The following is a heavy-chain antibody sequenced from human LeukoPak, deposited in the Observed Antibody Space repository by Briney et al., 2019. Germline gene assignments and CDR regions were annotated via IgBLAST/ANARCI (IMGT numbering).Heavy chain of an antibody. CDR3: TRDPTSSGWSFDY. Sequence: GGSLRLSCAASGFTVSNNYMSWVRQAPGKGPEWDSVIYSGGSTYYADSVKGRFTISRDNSKNTLYLQMNSLRAEDTAVYYCTRDPTSSGWSFDYWGQGTLVTVSS. V-gene: IGHV3-53*01. CDR2: IYSGGST. J-gene: IGHJ4*02. CDR1: GFTVSNNY. D-gene: IGHD6-19*01.